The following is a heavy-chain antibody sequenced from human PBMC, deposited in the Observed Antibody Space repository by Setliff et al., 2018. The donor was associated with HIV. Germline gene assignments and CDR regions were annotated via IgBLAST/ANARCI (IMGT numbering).Heavy chain of an antibody. D-gene: IGHD3-3*01. V-gene: IGHV3-48*03. CDR3: ARDYLYYNLYNGSPVYGMDV. CDR1: GFTFRNYK. CDR2: MSIGSGGAI. Sequence: PGGSLRLSCAASGFTFRNYKFNWVRQAPGRGLEWVSSMSIGSGGAIDYADSGQGRFTISRDNSKNSLYLQMNRLIVEDTAVYYCARDYLYYNLYNGSPVYGMDVWGQGTTVTVSS. J-gene: IGHJ6*02.